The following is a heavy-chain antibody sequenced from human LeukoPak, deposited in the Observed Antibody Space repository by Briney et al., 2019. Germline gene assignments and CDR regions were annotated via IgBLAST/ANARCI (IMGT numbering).Heavy chain of an antibody. J-gene: IGHJ6*03. D-gene: IGHD2-15*01. V-gene: IGHV3-21*01. Sequence: NPGGSLRLSCAASGFTFSSYGMSWVRQAPGKGLEWVSSISRSSTYIYYADSVKGRFTISRDNAKNSLYLQMNSLRAEDTAVYYCVRGGAAGTNYYYYYYMDVWGKGTTVTVSS. CDR2: ISRSSTYI. CDR1: GFTFSSYG. CDR3: VRGGAAGTNYYYYYYMDV.